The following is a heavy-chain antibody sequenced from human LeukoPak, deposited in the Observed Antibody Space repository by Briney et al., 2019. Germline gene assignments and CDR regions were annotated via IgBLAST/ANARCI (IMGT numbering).Heavy chain of an antibody. CDR2: IYYSGST. Sequence: PSETLSLTCTVSGGSISSYYWSWIRQPPGKGLEWIGYIYYSGSTYYNPSLKSRVTISVDTSKNQFSLKLSSVTAADTAVYYCAREPLGDYVDYWGQGTLVTVSS. CDR3: AREPLGDYVDY. J-gene: IGHJ4*02. CDR1: GGSISSYY. V-gene: IGHV4-59*12.